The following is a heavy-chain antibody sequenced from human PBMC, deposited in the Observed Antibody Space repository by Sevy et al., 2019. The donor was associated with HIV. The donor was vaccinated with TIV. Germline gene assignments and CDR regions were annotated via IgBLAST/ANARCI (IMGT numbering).Heavy chain of an antibody. V-gene: IGHV1-24*01. J-gene: IGHJ4*02. CDR1: GYTLTELS. CDR2: FDPEDGET. D-gene: IGHD3-22*01. Sequence: ASVKVSCKVSGYTLTELSRHWVRQAPGKGLEWMGGFDPEDGETLYAQKFQGRVTMTEDTSTDTAYMELSSLRSEDTAVYYCTTMEYYHNIIGYSSGDYWGQGTLVTVSS. CDR3: TTMEYYHNIIGYSSGDY.